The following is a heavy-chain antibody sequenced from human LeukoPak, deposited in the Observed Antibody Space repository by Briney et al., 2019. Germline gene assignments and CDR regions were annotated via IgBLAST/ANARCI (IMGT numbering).Heavy chain of an antibody. J-gene: IGHJ3*01. CDR1: GGSISRYY. D-gene: IGHD6-19*01. V-gene: IGHV4-4*07. Sequence: PSETLSLTCTVSGGSISRYYWSWIRQSAGKRLEWIGRIYSSGSTYYNPSLKSRVTMSVDTSKNQFSLRLSSVTAADTAVYYCARVTEKQWQYWGQGTTVSVSS. CDR2: IYSSGST. CDR3: ARVTEKQWQY.